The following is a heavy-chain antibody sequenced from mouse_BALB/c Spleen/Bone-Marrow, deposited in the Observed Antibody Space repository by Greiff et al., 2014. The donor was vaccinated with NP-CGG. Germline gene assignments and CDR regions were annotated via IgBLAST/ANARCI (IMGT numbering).Heavy chain of an antibody. CDR3: TPHPFDY. CDR1: GFAFSDTW. V-gene: IGHV6-6*01. Sequence: EVKLVESGGGLVQPGGSIKLSCAASGFAFSDTWLDWARQSPEKGPEWVAEIRTKADDHATYYAEPVKGRFTISRDDSISSVYLQMNSLRAEDTGIYYCTPHPFDYWGQGTTLTVSS. CDR2: IRTKADDHAT. J-gene: IGHJ2*01.